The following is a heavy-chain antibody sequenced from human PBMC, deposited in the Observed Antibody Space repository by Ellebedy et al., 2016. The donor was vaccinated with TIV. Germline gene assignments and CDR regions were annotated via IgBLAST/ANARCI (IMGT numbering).Heavy chain of an antibody. CDR3: ARSYDILTGPDY. CDR2: ISSNGGST. CDR1: GFTFSSYA. J-gene: IGHJ4*02. D-gene: IGHD3-9*01. Sequence: PGGSLRLSCAASGFTFSSYAMHRVRQAPGKGLEYVSAISSNGGSTYYANSVKGRFTISRDNSKNTLYLQMGSLRAEDVAVYYCARSYDILTGPDYWGQGTLVTVSS. V-gene: IGHV3-64*01.